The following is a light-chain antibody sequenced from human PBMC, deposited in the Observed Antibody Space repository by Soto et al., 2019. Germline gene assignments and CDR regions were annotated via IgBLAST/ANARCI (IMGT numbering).Light chain of an antibody. CDR3: QAWDSSTVV. Sequence: SYELTQPPSVSVSPGQTASITCSGDKLGDKYACWYQQKPGQSPVVVIFQDSKRPSRIPERFSGSNSGNTATLTISGTQAMDEADYYCQAWDSSTVVFGGGTKVTVL. CDR2: QDS. CDR1: KLGDKY. J-gene: IGLJ3*02. V-gene: IGLV3-1*01.